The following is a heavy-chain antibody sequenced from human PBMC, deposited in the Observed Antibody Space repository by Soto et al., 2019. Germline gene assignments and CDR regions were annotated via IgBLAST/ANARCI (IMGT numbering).Heavy chain of an antibody. Sequence: QLQLQESGPGLVKPSETLSLTCTVSGGSISSSSYYWGWIRQPPGKGLEWIGSIYYSGSTYYNPSLKSRVTISVDTSKNQFSLKLSSVTAADTAVYYCARAPAAYDAFDIWGQGTMVTVSS. D-gene: IGHD6-13*01. CDR1: GGSISSSSYY. CDR2: IYYSGST. CDR3: ARAPAAYDAFDI. J-gene: IGHJ3*02. V-gene: IGHV4-39*01.